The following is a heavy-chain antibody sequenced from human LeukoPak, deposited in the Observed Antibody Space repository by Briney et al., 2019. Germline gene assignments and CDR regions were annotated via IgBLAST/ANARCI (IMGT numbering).Heavy chain of an antibody. CDR1: GYSISSGYY. Sequence: SETLSLTCTVSGYSISSGYYWGWIRQPPGKGLEWIGSIYHSGSTYYNPSLKSRVTISVDTSKNQFSLELSSVTAADTAVYYCASIYGLDSWGQGTLVIVSS. D-gene: IGHD2/OR15-2a*01. CDR2: IYHSGST. V-gene: IGHV4-38-2*02. CDR3: ASIYGLDS. J-gene: IGHJ4*02.